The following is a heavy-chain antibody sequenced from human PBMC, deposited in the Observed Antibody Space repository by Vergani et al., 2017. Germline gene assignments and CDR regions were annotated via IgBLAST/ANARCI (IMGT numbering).Heavy chain of an antibody. V-gene: IGHV3-23*01. CDR3: VRDVRVSRT. J-gene: IGHJ3*01. CDR2: LSASDRRT. Sequence: EVQLLESGGDLVQPGGSLRLSCAASGFTFIMHAMSWVRQAPGKGLEWVSTLSASDRRTHYADSVKGRFTISRDNSKNTLFLHMSSLRAEDTAVYYCVRDVRVSRTWGQGTLVAVSS. CDR1: GFTFIMHA.